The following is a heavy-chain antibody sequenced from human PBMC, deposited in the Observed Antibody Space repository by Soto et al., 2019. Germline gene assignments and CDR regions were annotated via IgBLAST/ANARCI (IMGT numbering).Heavy chain of an antibody. V-gene: IGHV1-18*01. CDR1: GYTFTNYG. Sequence: GXSGKVSCNPSGYTFTNYGITWVRQAPGQGLEWMGWISAHSETTNYAPKVQGRVTMTTDTSTSTGYMELMSLRSDDTAVYYCARGYELLYFDYWGQGTLVTVPS. D-gene: IGHD3-10*01. CDR2: ISAHSETT. CDR3: ARGYELLYFDY. J-gene: IGHJ4*02.